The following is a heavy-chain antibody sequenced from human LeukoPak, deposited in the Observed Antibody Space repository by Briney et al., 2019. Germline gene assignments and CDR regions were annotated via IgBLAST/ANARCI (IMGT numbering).Heavy chain of an antibody. J-gene: IGHJ4*02. Sequence: QPGGSLRLSCAASGFTFSSYAMSWVRQAPGKGLEWVSAISASGGNTYYADSVKGRFTISRDNSKNTLYLQMNSLTAEDTAMYYCAKDAQVRGVINGFDYWGQGTLVTVSS. D-gene: IGHD3-10*01. V-gene: IGHV3-23*01. CDR3: AKDAQVRGVINGFDY. CDR1: GFTFSSYA. CDR2: ISASGGNT.